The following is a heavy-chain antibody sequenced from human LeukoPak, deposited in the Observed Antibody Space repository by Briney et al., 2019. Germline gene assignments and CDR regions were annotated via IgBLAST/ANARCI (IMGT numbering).Heavy chain of an antibody. D-gene: IGHD3-22*01. CDR2: ISGSNGNT. V-gene: IGHV1-18*01. J-gene: IGHJ4*02. CDR3: ARVKTMIIVVSLFDY. CDR1: GYTFTSYG. Sequence: ASVKVSCKASGYTFTSYGISWVRQAPGQGLEWMGWISGSNGNTNYAQKLQGRVTMTTDTSTSTAYMELRSLRSDDTAVYYCARVKTMIIVVSLFDYWGQGTLVTVSS.